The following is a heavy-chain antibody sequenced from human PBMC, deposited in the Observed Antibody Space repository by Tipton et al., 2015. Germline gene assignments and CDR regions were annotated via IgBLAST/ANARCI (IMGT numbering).Heavy chain of an antibody. D-gene: IGHD2-21*02. CDR2: ISYDGSEN. J-gene: IGHJ4*02. CDR1: GFTFSYYG. CDR3: AKDLPLLVVTTSFGS. Sequence: RSLRLSCAVSGFTFSYYGMHWVRQAPGKGLEWVAHISYDGSENFYRDSVKGRFTVSRDNSNNTPYLQMNSLRPEDTAVYYCAKDLPLLVVTTSFGSWGQGSLVTVSS. V-gene: IGHV3-30*18.